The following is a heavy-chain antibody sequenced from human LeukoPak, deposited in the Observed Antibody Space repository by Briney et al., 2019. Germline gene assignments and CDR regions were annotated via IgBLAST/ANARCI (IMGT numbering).Heavy chain of an antibody. CDR2: ISSSGRTI. CDR3: AREGRYCTNGVCSTSLYYFDY. V-gene: IGHV3-11*01. J-gene: IGHJ4*02. D-gene: IGHD2-8*01. CDR1: GFTFRYYY. Sequence: PGGSLRLSCAASGFTFRYYYMSWIRQAPGKGREGVSYISSSGRTIYYADAVKGRFTISRDNAKNSLYLQMNSMRAEDTAVYYCAREGRYCTNGVCSTSLYYFDYWGQGTLVTVSS.